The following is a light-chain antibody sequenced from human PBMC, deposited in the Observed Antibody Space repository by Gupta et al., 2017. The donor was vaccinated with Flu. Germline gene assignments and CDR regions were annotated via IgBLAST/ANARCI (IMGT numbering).Light chain of an antibody. CDR1: SSDIGAGHD. Sequence: QSVLTQPPSVSGAPGQRVTISCTGSSSDIGAGHDVHWYQQLPGTAPKLLIYGNSNRPSGVPDRFSVSKSGTSASLAITGLQAEDEADYHCQSYDIGLSGPYVFGTGTKVTVL. J-gene: IGLJ1*01. CDR3: QSYDIGLSGPYV. CDR2: GNS. V-gene: IGLV1-40*01.